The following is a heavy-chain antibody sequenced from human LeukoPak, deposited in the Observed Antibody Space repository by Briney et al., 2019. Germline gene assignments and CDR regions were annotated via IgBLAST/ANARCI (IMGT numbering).Heavy chain of an antibody. Sequence: LSLTCPVSGGSISSGGYYWSWIRQHPGKGLEWIGYIYYSGSTYYNPSLKSRVTISVDTSKNQFSLKLSSVTAADTAVYYCARGRGYSFWFDPWGQGTLVTVSS. CDR2: IYYSGST. V-gene: IGHV4-31*03. D-gene: IGHD5-18*01. J-gene: IGHJ5*02. CDR1: GGSISSGGYY. CDR3: ARGRGYSFWFDP.